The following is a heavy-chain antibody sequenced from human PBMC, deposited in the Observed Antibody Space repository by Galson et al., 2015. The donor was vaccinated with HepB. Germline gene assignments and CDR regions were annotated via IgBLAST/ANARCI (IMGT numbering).Heavy chain of an antibody. D-gene: IGHD3-10*01. Sequence: QSGAEVKKPGESLKISCKGSGYSFTSYWIGWVRQMPGKGLEWMGIIYPGDSDTRYSPSFQGQVTISADKSISTAYLQWSSLKASDTAMYYCARQGYGSGSYHDAFDIWGQGTMVTVSS. V-gene: IGHV5-51*01. J-gene: IGHJ3*02. CDR2: IYPGDSDT. CDR3: ARQGYGSGSYHDAFDI. CDR1: GYSFTSYW.